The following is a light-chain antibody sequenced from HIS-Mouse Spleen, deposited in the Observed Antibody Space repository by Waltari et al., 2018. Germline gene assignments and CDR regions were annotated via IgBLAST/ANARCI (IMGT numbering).Light chain of an antibody. J-gene: IGLJ3*02. CDR3: CSYAGSSTWV. V-gene: IGLV2-23*01. Sequence: QSALTQPASVSGSPGQSITISCTGTSSDVGSSNLVSWYQQHPGKAPKLMIYEGSKRPSGVSNRFSGSKSGSTASLTVSGLQAEDEADYCCCSYAGSSTWVFGGGTKLTVL. CDR2: EGS. CDR1: SSDVGSSNL.